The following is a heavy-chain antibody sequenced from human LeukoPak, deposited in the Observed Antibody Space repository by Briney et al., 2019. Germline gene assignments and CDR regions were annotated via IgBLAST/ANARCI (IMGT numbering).Heavy chain of an antibody. CDR3: TTGLERRSWFDP. CDR1: GFTFSNAW. J-gene: IGHJ5*02. D-gene: IGHD1-1*01. CDR2: IKSKTDGGTT. Sequence: GGSLRLSCAASGFTFSNAWMSWVRQAPGKGLEWVGRIKSKTDGGTTDYAAPVKGRFTISRDDSKNTLYLRMNSLKTEDTAVYYCTTGLERRSWFDPWGQGTLVTVSS. V-gene: IGHV3-15*01.